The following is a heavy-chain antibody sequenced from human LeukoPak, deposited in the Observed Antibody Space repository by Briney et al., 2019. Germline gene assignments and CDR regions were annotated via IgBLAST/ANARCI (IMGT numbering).Heavy chain of an antibody. CDR2: INPNSGGT. Sequence: ASVKVSCKASGYTFTGYYMHWVRQAPGQGLEWMGRINPNSGGTNYAQKFQGRVTMTRDTSISTAYMEPSRLRSDDTAVYYCARDYPRSLYSSGWYGNDYWGQGTLVTVSS. CDR1: GYTFTGYY. CDR3: ARDYPRSLYSSGWYGNDY. V-gene: IGHV1-2*06. J-gene: IGHJ4*02. D-gene: IGHD6-19*01.